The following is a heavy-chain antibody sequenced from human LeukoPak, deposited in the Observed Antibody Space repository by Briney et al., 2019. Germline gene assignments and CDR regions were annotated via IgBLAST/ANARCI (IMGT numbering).Heavy chain of an antibody. Sequence: GGSLRLSCAASGFTFSSYAMSWVRQAPGKGLEWVSAISGSGGSTYYADSVKGRFTISRDNSKNTLYLQMNSLRAEDTAVYYCARTSNFDFWSGPYYYFYYMDVWGKGTTVTVSS. CDR2: ISGSGGST. CDR3: ARTSNFDFWSGPYYYFYYMDV. CDR1: GFTFSSYA. V-gene: IGHV3-23*01. J-gene: IGHJ6*03. D-gene: IGHD3-3*01.